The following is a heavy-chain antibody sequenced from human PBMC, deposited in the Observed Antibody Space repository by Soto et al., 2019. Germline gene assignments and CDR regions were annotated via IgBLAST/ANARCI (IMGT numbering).Heavy chain of an antibody. V-gene: IGHV1-18*01. CDR3: ARVIPGAEAWFDP. CDR1: GNTFTNFG. Sequence: QGQLVQSGAEVKKPGASVKVSCTASGNTFTNFGVTWVRQAPGQGLEWMGWISAYTDDPNYAQKFQGRVTRTIDTSTTTAFLDLRSLTSDDTAVYYCARVIPGAEAWFDPWGQGTLVTVSS. CDR2: ISAYTDDP. J-gene: IGHJ5*02. D-gene: IGHD2-2*01.